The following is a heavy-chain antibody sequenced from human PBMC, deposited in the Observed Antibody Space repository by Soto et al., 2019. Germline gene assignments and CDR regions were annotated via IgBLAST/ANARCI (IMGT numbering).Heavy chain of an antibody. CDR1: GDSVSSNSAA. V-gene: IGHV6-1*01. CDR3: TRLVAGAGTEGILYHYGMDV. CDR2: TYYRSKWYN. D-gene: IGHD6-19*01. J-gene: IGHJ6*02. Sequence: SQTLSLTCAISGDSVSSNSAAWNWIRQSPSRGLEWLGRTYYRSKWYNDYAVSVKSRITINPDTSKNQFSLQLNSVTPEDTAMYYCTRLVAGAGTEGILYHYGMDVWGQGTTVTVSS.